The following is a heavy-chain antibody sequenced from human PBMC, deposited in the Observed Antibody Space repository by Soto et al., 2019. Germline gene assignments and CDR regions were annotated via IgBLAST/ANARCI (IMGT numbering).Heavy chain of an antibody. V-gene: IGHV4-61*01. CDR1: GGSVSSGSYY. J-gene: IGHJ3*01. CDR3: ARTRGYYYDSSGYYCDAFDL. Sequence: SETLSLTCTVSGGSVSSGSYYWSWIRQPPGKGLEWIGYIYYSGSTNYNPSLKSRVTISVDTSKNQFSLKLSSVTAADTAVYYCARTRGYYYDSSGYYCDAFDLWGQGTMVTVSS. CDR2: IYYSGST. D-gene: IGHD3-22*01.